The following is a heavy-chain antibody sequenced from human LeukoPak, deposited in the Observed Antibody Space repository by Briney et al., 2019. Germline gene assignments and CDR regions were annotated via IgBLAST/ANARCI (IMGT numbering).Heavy chain of an antibody. D-gene: IGHD6-13*01. J-gene: IGHJ4*02. V-gene: IGHV3-7*01. Sequence: PGGSLRLSCAASGFTFSSYWMSWVRQAPGKGLEWVANIKQDGSEKYYVDSVKGRFTISRDNAKNSLYLQMNSLRAEDTAVYFCARGFYERRLQQLATYYFDYWGQGTLVTVSS. CDR1: GFTFSSYW. CDR3: ARGFYERRLQQLATYYFDY. CDR2: IKQDGSEK.